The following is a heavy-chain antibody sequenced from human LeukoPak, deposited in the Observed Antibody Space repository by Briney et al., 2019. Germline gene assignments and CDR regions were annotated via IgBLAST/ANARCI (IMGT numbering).Heavy chain of an antibody. Sequence: GGSLRLSCAPSGFTFSRHGMHWVRQAPGKGLEWVAIISNDGSRKYYAHSVEGRFTISRDNSKNTLYLQMDSLRAEDTAVYYCARVGDIVVVPAASPAQLDYWGQGTLVTVSS. J-gene: IGHJ4*02. CDR2: ISNDGSRK. CDR1: GFTFSRHG. D-gene: IGHD2-2*01. V-gene: IGHV3-30*03. CDR3: ARVGDIVVVPAASPAQLDY.